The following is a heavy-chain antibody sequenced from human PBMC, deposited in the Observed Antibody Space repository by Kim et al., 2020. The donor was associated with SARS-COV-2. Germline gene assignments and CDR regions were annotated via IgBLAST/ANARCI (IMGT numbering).Heavy chain of an antibody. CDR2: ISYDGSNK. V-gene: IGHV3-30-3*01. CDR3: ASDEWRELRGDAFDI. Sequence: GGSLRLSCAASGFTFSSYAMHWVRQAPGKGLEWVAVISYDGSNKYYADSVKGRFTISRDNSKNTLYLQMNSLRAEDTAVYYCASDEWRELRGDAFDIWGQGTMVTVSS. J-gene: IGHJ3*02. D-gene: IGHD1-26*01. CDR1: GFTFSSYA.